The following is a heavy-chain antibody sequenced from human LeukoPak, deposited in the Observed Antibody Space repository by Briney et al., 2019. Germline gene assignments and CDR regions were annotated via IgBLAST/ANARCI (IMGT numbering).Heavy chain of an antibody. CDR3: ARESAYCSGGSCPFKI. J-gene: IGHJ3*02. D-gene: IGHD2-15*01. CDR2: IYYSGST. CDR1: GGSISSGGYY. V-gene: IGHV4-31*03. Sequence: ASQTLSLTCTVSGGSISSGGYYWSWIRQHPGKSLEWIGYIYYSGSTYYNPSLKSRVTISVDTSKNQFSLKLSSVTAADTAVYYCARESAYCSGGSCPFKIWGQGTMVTVSP.